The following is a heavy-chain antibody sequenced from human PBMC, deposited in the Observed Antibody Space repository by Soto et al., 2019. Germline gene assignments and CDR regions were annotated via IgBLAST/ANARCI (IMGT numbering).Heavy chain of an antibody. J-gene: IGHJ6*02. CDR1: GYIFTGYH. D-gene: IGHD3-9*01. V-gene: IGHV1-2*02. CDR2: INPNSGDT. Sequence: ASVKVSCRASGYIFTGYHIHGVRQAPGLGLEWMGWINPNSGDTEYAQNFQGRVTMTRDTSFNLVYMEMSGLMSDDTAVYYCARDARGTRGFDEMDSCGQGTTVAVSS. CDR3: ARDARGTRGFDEMDS.